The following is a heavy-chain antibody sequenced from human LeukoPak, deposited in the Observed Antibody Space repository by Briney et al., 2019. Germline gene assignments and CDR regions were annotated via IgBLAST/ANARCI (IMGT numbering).Heavy chain of an antibody. CDR2: INAGNGDT. CDR1: GYTFSNYA. J-gene: IGHJ4*02. V-gene: IGHV1-3*01. D-gene: IGHD2-2*01. Sequence: GASVKVSCKASGYTFSNYAIHWVRQAPGQGLEWMGWINAGNGDTKYSQNLQGRVTITRDTSASIVYMELSSLRSEDTAVYYCARDLYCSSTSCYDYWGQGTLVTVSS. CDR3: ARDLYCSSTSCYDY.